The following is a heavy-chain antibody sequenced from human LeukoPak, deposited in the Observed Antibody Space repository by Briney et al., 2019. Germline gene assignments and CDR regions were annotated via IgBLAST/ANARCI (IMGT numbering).Heavy chain of an antibody. V-gene: IGHV4-59*01. CDR1: GGSISSYY. CDR2: IYYSGST. J-gene: IGHJ5*02. Sequence: SETLSLTCTVSGGSISSYYWSWIRQPPGKGLGWIGYIYYSGSTNYNPSLKSRVTISVDTSKNQFSLKLSSVTAADTAVYYCARLKANWFDPWGQGTLVTVSS. CDR3: ARLKANWFDP.